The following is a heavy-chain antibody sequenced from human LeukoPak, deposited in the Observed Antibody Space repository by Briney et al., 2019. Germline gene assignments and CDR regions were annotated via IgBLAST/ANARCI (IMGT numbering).Heavy chain of an antibody. CDR1: GFTFSSYW. V-gene: IGHV3-7*05. J-gene: IGHJ3*02. CDR3: ARDCGSDCSQAFDI. CDR2: IKQDGTQK. D-gene: IGHD2-21*02. Sequence: GGSLRLSCAASGFTFSSYWMSWVRQAPGRGLEWVADIKQDGTQKYYVDSVEGRTTISRDNVKNSLYLQMNSLRVEDTAVYYCARDCGSDCSQAFDIWGQGTMVTVSS.